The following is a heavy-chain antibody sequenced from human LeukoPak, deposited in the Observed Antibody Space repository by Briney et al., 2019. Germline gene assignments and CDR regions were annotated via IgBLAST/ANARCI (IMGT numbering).Heavy chain of an antibody. CDR2: INDSGGT. CDR3: ARRSAYSSSSGFNL. V-gene: IGHV4-34*01. D-gene: IGHD6-6*01. Sequence: SETLSLTCTVYGGSFGGFYWSWVRQPPGTGLEWIGHINDSGGTNYNPSLKSRVTISVDTSNNNFSLKVNSVTAADTAVYYCARRSAYSSSSGFNLWGQGTLVTVSS. J-gene: IGHJ4*02. CDR1: GGSFGGFY.